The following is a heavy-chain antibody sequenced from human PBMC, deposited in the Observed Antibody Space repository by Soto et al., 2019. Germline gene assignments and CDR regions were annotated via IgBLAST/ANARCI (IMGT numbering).Heavy chain of an antibody. D-gene: IGHD5-18*01. J-gene: IGHJ3*02. CDR3: ARQLRVTDAFDI. V-gene: IGHV4-59*01. CDR2: IYYSGST. CDR1: GGSISSYY. Sequence: SETLSLTCTVSGGSISSYYWSWIRQPPGKGLEWIGYIYYSGSTNYNPSLKSRVTISVDTSKNQFSLKLSSVTAADTAVYYCARQLRVTDAFDIWGQGTMVTVSS.